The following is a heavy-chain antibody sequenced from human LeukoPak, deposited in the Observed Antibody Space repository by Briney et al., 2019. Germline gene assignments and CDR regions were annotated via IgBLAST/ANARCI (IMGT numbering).Heavy chain of an antibody. J-gene: IGHJ4*02. CDR3: STAKFDN. V-gene: IGHV3-48*01. CDR1: GVALSDYS. CDR2: ISSSSTNI. Sequence: GGSLRVSCAASGVALSDYSMNWVRQTPGKGLEWLSYISSSSTNIYYADSVKGRFTISRDNAKNSLYPQMNSLRAEDTAVYYCSTAKFDNWGQGTLVTVSS.